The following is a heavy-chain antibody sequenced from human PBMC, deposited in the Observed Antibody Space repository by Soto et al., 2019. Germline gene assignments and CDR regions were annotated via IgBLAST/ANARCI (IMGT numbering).Heavy chain of an antibody. CDR1: GYTLTELS. J-gene: IGHJ6*02. CDR3: AKENYDFWSGLYYYYGMDV. D-gene: IGHD3-3*01. CDR2: FDPEDGET. Sequence: ASVKVSCKVSGYTLTELSMHWVRQAPGKGLEWMGGFDPEDGETIYAQKFQGRVTMTEDTSTDTAYMELSSLRSEDTAVYYCAKENYDFWSGLYYYYGMDVWGQGTTVTVSS. V-gene: IGHV1-24*01.